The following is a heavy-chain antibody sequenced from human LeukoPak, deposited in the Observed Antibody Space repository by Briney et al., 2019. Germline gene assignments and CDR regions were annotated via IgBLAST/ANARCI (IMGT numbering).Heavy chain of an antibody. D-gene: IGHD5-18*01. Sequence: SQTLSLTCTVSGGSISSGDYYWSWIRQPPGKGLEWIGYIYYSGSTYYNPSLKSRVTISVDRSKNQFSLKLSSVTAADTAVYYCARESGGNTAMVNMDYWGQGTLVTVSS. CDR1: GGSISSGDYY. J-gene: IGHJ4*02. V-gene: IGHV4-30-4*01. CDR2: IYYSGST. CDR3: ARESGGNTAMVNMDY.